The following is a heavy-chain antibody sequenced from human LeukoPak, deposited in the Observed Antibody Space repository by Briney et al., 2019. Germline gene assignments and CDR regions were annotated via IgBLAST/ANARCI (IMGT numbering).Heavy chain of an antibody. CDR2: IYYSGST. D-gene: IGHD3-22*01. V-gene: IGHV4-59*01. Sequence: PSETLSLTCTVSGGSISSYYWSWIRQPPGKGLEWIGYIYYSGSTNYNPSLKSRVTISVDTSKNQFSLKLSSVTAADTAVYYCARGDYDSSGLLDYWGRGTLVTVSS. CDR3: ARGDYDSSGLLDY. J-gene: IGHJ4*02. CDR1: GGSISSYY.